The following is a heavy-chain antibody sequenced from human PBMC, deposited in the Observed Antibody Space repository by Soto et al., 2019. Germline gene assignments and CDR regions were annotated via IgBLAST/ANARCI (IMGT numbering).Heavy chain of an antibody. CDR1: GFTFSNAW. J-gene: IGHJ4*02. CDR2: IKSKTDGGTT. CDR3: TSKHVGGYSYGLYYFDY. Sequence: KPGGSLRLSCAASGFTFSNAWMSWVRQAPGKGLEWVGRIKSKTDGGTTDYAAPVKGRFTISRDDSKNTLYLQMNSLKTEDTAVNYCTSKHVGGYSYGLYYFDYWGKGTLVSVSS. V-gene: IGHV3-15*01. D-gene: IGHD5-18*01.